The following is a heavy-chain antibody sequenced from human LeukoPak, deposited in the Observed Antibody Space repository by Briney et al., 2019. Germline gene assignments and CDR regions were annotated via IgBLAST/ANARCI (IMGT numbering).Heavy chain of an antibody. CDR1: GFTFSSYA. CDR3: ASIPDPIAHCGGDCYFDY. J-gene: IGHJ4*02. V-gene: IGHV3-23*01. CDR2: ISGNGGST. Sequence: GGSLRLSCAASGFTFSSYAMSWVRQAPGRGLEWVSTISGNGGSTYYADSVKGRFTISRDNSKNTLYLQMNSLRAEDTAVYYCASIPDPIAHCGGDCYFDYWGQGTLVTVSS. D-gene: IGHD2-21*02.